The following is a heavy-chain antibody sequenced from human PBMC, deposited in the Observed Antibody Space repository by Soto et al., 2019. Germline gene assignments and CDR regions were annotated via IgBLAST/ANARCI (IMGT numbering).Heavy chain of an antibody. CDR1: GGTFSIYT. CDR3: ARDRDNSNWPNFDS. D-gene: IGHD6-13*01. Sequence: QVQLVQSGSEVKKPGSSVRVSCKTSGGTFSIYTISWVRQAPGQGLEWMGRVLPFLDITSYSQRFQGRVTITADSSTTTAYTELSSLRSEDTAVYYCARDRDNSNWPNFDSWGQGTLVTVSS. V-gene: IGHV1-69*02. J-gene: IGHJ4*02. CDR2: VLPFLDIT.